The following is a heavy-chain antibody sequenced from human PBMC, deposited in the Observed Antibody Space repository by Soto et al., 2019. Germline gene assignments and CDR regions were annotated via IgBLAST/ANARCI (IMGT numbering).Heavy chain of an antibody. CDR2: IRNKTYGGTT. J-gene: IGHJ4*02. CDR1: EFTFGDYT. D-gene: IGHD6-19*01. V-gene: IGHV3-49*03. CDR3: TRAVAGTFSPYYFDC. Sequence: GGSLRLSCTTSEFTFGDYTMSWFRQAPGKGLEWVGFIRNKTYGGTTEYAASVKGRFTISRDDSKNIAYLQLNSLKTEDTAVYYCTRAVAGTFSPYYFDCWGQGALVTVS.